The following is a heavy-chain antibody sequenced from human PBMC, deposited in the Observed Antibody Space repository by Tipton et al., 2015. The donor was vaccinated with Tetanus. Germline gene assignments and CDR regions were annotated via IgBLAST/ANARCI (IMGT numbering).Heavy chain of an antibody. V-gene: IGHV3-33*01. CDR1: GFIFSSYG. Sequence: SGFIFSSYGIHWVRQAPGKGLEWVAVSWYDGTDQYYADSVKGRFTLSRDNSKNTLYLQMDSLRAEDTALYYCAREADCSGGSCFSGDFDTWGQGTQVTVSS. J-gene: IGHJ4*02. D-gene: IGHD2-15*01. CDR3: AREADCSGGSCFSGDFDT. CDR2: SWYDGTDQ.